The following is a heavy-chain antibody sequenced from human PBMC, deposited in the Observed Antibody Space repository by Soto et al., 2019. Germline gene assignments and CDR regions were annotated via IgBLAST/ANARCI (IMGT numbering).Heavy chain of an antibody. CDR2: TRNKAKSYTT. CDR3: ARYAYGDVDY. J-gene: IGHJ4*02. CDR1: GFTISDHY. V-gene: IGHV3-72*01. Sequence: EVQLVESGGGLLQPGGSLRLSCAASGFTISDHYMDWVRQAPGKGLEWVGRTRNKAKSYTTDYAASVKGRFTISRDDSKNSLYLKMNSLKSEDTAVYYCARYAYGDVDYWGKGTLVTVSS. D-gene: IGHD4-17*01.